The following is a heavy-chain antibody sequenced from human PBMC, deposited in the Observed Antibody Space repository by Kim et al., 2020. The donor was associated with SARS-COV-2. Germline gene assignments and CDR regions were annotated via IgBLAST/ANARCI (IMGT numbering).Heavy chain of an antibody. CDR3: ARGFRASAGHFYYSYYMDV. V-gene: IGHV1-8*02. CDR1: GYTFTSYD. CDR2: MNPNSGNT. D-gene: IGHD6-13*01. Sequence: ASVKVSCKASGYTFTSYDINWVRQATGQGLEWMGWMNPNSGNTGYAQKFQGRVTMTRNTSISTAYMELSSLRSEDTAVYYCARGFRASAGHFYYSYYMDVWGKGTTVTVSS. J-gene: IGHJ6*03.